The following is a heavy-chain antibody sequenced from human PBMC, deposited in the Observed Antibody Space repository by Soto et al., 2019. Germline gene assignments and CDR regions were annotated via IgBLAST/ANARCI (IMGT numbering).Heavy chain of an antibody. Sequence: HPGGSLRLSCAASGFTFSSYAMSWVRQAPGKGLEWVSAISGSGGSTYYADSVKGRFTISRDNSKNTLYLQMNSLRAEDTAVYYCAKLRTVATSNFGYWGQGTLVTVSS. D-gene: IGHD4-17*01. CDR1: GFTFSSYA. CDR2: ISGSGGST. V-gene: IGHV3-23*01. CDR3: AKLRTVATSNFGY. J-gene: IGHJ4*02.